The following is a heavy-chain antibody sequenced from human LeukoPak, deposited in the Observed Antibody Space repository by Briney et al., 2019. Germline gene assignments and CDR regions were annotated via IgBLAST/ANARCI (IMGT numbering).Heavy chain of an antibody. CDR1: GFTFSSYW. CDR3: ARDSTPYYDSSGYYLDY. D-gene: IGHD3-22*01. V-gene: IGHV3-74*01. CDR2: INVDGRTT. J-gene: IGHJ4*02. Sequence: GGSLRLSCAASGFTFSSYWMNWVRQAPGKGLVWVSRINVDGRTTSYVDSVKGRFTISRDNAKNTLYLQMNSLRAEDTAVYYCARDSTPYYDSSGYYLDYWGQGALVTVSS.